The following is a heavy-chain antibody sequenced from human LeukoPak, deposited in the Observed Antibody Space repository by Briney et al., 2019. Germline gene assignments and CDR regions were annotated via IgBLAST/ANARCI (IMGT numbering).Heavy chain of an antibody. Sequence: PGGSLRLSCAASGFTFSSYGMHWVRQAPGKGLEWVAVISYDGSNKYYADSVKGRFTISRDNSKNTLYLQMNSLRAEDTAVYYCAKDKRGAFDPWGQGTLVTVSS. CDR1: GFTFSSYG. J-gene: IGHJ5*02. V-gene: IGHV3-30*18. D-gene: IGHD5-24*01. CDR2: ISYDGSNK. CDR3: AKDKRGAFDP.